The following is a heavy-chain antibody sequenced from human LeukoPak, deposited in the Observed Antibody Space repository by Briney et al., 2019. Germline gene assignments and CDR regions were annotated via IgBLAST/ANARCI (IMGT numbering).Heavy chain of an antibody. V-gene: IGHV1-2*02. CDR3: VRAKWELHPLGY. Sequence: ASVKVSCKASGYTFTGYYMHWVRQAPGQGLEWMGWINPNSGGTNYAQKFQGRVTMTRDTSISTAYMEVSRLRSDDTAVYYCVRAKWELHPLGYWGREPWSPSPQ. D-gene: IGHD1-26*01. CDR1: GYTFTGYY. CDR2: INPNSGGT. J-gene: IGHJ4*02.